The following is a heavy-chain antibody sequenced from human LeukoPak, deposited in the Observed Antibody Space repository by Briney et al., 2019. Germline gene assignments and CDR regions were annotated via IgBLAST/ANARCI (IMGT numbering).Heavy chain of an antibody. D-gene: IGHD4-17*01. V-gene: IGHV1-2*02. J-gene: IGHJ6*03. CDR2: INPNSGGT. Sequence: ASVKVSCKASGYTFTGYYMHWVRQAPGQGLEWMGWINPNSGGTNYAQKFQGRVTMTRDTSISTAYMELSRLRSDDTAVYYCARGRGDYAAGYYYYMDVWGKGTTVTVSS. CDR1: GYTFTGYY. CDR3: ARGRGDYAAGYYYYMDV.